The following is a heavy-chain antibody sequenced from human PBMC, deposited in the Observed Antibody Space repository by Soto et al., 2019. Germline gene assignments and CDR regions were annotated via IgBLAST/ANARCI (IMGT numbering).Heavy chain of an antibody. D-gene: IGHD3-22*01. CDR2: IYWDDDK. CDR1: GFSLSTSGVG. Sequence: QITLKESGPTLVKPTQTLTLTCTFSGFSLSTSGVGVGWIRQPPGKALEWLALIYWDDDKRYSPSLKSRLTITKDPSKNQVVLTMTNMDPVDTATYYCAHRPGDSSGRIGYYLDYWGQGTLVTVSS. V-gene: IGHV2-5*02. J-gene: IGHJ4*02. CDR3: AHRPGDSSGRIGYYLDY.